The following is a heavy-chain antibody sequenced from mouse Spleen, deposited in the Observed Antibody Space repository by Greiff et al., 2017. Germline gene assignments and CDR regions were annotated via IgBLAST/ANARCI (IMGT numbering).Heavy chain of an antibody. Sequence: QVQLQQPGAELVMPGASVKLSCKASGYTFTSYWMHWVKQRPGQGLEWIGEIDPSDSYTNYNQKFKGKATLTVDKSSSTAYMQLSSLTSEDSAVYYCARGTYYSSWFAYWGQGTLVTVSA. V-gene: IGHV1-69*01. CDR3: ARGTYYSSWFAY. D-gene: IGHD2-12*01. CDR1: GYTFTSYW. J-gene: IGHJ3*01. CDR2: IDPSDSYT.